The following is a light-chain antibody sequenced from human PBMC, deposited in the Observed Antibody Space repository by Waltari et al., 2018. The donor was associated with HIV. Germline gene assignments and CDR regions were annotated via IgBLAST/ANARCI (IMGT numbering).Light chain of an antibody. CDR2: KDS. CDR3: QSTGSSGSYLVL. CDR1: ALPKKY. Sequence: SYELTQPPSVSVSPGQTATITCSGDALPKKYGYWYQQKPGQAPVMVKHKDSERPSGIPGRFSVSSSGTTVTLTISGVQAEDEADYYCQSTGSSGSYLVLFGGGTKLTVL. V-gene: IGLV3-25*03. J-gene: IGLJ2*01.